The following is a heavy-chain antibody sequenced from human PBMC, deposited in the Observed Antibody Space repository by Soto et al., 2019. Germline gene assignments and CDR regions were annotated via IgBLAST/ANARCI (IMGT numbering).Heavy chain of an antibody. J-gene: IGHJ6*04. V-gene: IGHV1-2*04. CDR3: ARDHPRDPNHSVDV. CDR2: INPNSGGT. D-gene: IGHD2-15*01. CDR1: GYTFTGYY. Sequence: ASVKVSCKASGYTFTGYYMHWVRQAPGQGLEWMGWINPNSGGTNYAQKFQGWVTMTRDTSISTAYMELSRLRSDDTAVYYCARDHPRDPNHSVDVWGKGTTVTVSS.